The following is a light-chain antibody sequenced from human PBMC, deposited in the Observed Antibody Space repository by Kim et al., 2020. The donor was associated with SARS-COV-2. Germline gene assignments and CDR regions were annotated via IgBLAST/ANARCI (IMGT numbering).Light chain of an antibody. V-gene: IGLV3-1*01. J-gene: IGLJ3*02. CDR2: QDS. CDR3: QAWDSSTAV. CDR1: KLGDKY. Sequence: SVSPGQTASISCSGDKLGDKYACWYQQKPGQSPVLVIYQDSKRPSWLPERFSGSNSGNTATLTISGTQAMDEADYYCQAWDSSTAVFGGGTKLTVL.